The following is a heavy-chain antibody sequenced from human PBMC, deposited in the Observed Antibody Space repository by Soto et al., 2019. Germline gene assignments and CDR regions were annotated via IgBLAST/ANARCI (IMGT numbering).Heavy chain of an antibody. CDR3: ANRLVSNGAWFDT. Sequence: SGPTLVNPTQTLTLTCTFSGFSLTANGVGVAWFRQPPGKALEWLALIYWDGDVRYSPSLRSRITITKDTSKDQVFLTVTNLDPVDTGTYYWANRLVSNGAWFDTWGQGMMVTVSS. J-gene: IGHJ5*02. D-gene: IGHD2-21*01. CDR2: IYWDGDV. CDR1: GFSLTANGVG. V-gene: IGHV2-5*02.